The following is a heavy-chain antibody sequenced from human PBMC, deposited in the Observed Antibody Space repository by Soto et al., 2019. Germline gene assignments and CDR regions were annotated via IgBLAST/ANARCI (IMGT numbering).Heavy chain of an antibody. J-gene: IGHJ4*02. V-gene: IGHV3-30*03. D-gene: IGHD2-8*02. CDR2: ISYDGSNK. CDR1: GFTFSSYG. Sequence: QVQLVESGGGVVQPGRSLRLSCAASGFTFSSYGMHWVRQAPGKGLEWVAVISYDGSNKYYADSVKGRFTISRDNSKNTLYLQMNSLRAEDTAVYYCATGTGGWTFDYWDQGTLVTVSS. CDR3: ATGTGGWTFDY.